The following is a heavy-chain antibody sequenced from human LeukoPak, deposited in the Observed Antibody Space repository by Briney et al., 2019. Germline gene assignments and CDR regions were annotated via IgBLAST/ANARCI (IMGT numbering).Heavy chain of an antibody. V-gene: IGHV4-34*01. CDR1: GGSFSGYY. Sequence: SETLSLTCAVYGGSFSGYYWSWIRQPPGKGLEWIGEINHSGSTNYNPSLKSRVTISVDTSKNQFSLKLSSVTAADTAVYYCARDRDSSSWSWTGLYYYYGMDVWGQGTTVTVPS. CDR2: INHSGST. J-gene: IGHJ6*02. D-gene: IGHD6-13*01. CDR3: ARDRDSSSWSWTGLYYYYGMDV.